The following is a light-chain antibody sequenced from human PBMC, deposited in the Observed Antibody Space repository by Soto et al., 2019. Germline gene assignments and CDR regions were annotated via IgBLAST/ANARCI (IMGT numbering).Light chain of an antibody. Sequence: DIRMTQSPSSLSASVGDRVSITCRASQSISSYLNWHQQKPGKAPKLLIYAASSLQSGVPSRFSGSGSGTDFTLTISSLQPEDFATYYCQQSYSTPQTFGQGTTVDIK. CDR2: AAS. V-gene: IGKV1-39*01. CDR3: QQSYSTPQT. J-gene: IGKJ1*01. CDR1: QSISSY.